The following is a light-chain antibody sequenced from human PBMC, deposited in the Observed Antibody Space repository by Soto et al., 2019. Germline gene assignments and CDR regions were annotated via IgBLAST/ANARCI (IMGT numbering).Light chain of an antibody. CDR1: QNVYNN. V-gene: IGKV3-15*01. CDR3: QQCRNWPLT. J-gene: IGKJ4*01. CDR2: DAS. Sequence: EIVMTQSPATLSVSPGEGATLSCKDSQNVYNNLAWYQQRPGQPPRLLIYDASTRATGISARFSGSGYGTEFTLTISSLQSEDFAVYFCQQCRNWPLTFGGGTKVEIK.